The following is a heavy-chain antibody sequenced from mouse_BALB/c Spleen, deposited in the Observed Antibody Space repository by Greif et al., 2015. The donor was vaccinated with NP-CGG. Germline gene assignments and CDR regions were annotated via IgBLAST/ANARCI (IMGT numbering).Heavy chain of an antibody. D-gene: IGHD1-2*01. CDR2: IDPANGNT. Sequence: VQLQQSGAELVKPGASVKLSCTASGFNIKDTYMHWVKQRPEQGLEWIGRIDPANGNTKYDPKFQGKATITADTSSNTAYLQLSSLTSEDTAVYYCARNYGYDAWFAYWGQGTLVTVSA. CDR1: GFNIKDTY. V-gene: IGHV14-3*02. CDR3: ARNYGYDAWFAY. J-gene: IGHJ3*01.